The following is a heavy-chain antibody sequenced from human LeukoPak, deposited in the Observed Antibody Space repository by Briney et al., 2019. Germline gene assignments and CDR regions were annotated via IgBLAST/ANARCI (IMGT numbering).Heavy chain of an antibody. Sequence: GGSLRLACAASGFTFNTYSLSWVRQSPGKGLEWVSAIGGNGGSTYYAESVRGRFTISRDNSMNTLYLQMNRLRVEDTAVYYCAKGSSYSGNLVDYWGKGNLVTVSS. J-gene: IGHJ4*02. CDR3: AKGSSYSGNLVDY. V-gene: IGHV3-23*01. CDR2: IGGNGGST. CDR1: GFTFNTYS. D-gene: IGHD1-26*01.